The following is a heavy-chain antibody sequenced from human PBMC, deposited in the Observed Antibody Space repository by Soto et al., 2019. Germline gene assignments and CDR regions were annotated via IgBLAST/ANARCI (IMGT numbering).Heavy chain of an antibody. V-gene: IGHV3-7*03. J-gene: IGHJ4*02. CDR3: ARAITLFGVIMEFYY. CDR2: IKEGGSET. Sequence: GGSLRLSGAASGFSFSHYWMNWVRQAPGKGLEWVASIKEGGSETNYVDSVKGRFTLSRDNAKMSMYLQMNSLRDEDTALYYCARAITLFGVIMEFYYWGQGGQVTVSS. CDR1: GFSFSHYW. D-gene: IGHD3-3*01.